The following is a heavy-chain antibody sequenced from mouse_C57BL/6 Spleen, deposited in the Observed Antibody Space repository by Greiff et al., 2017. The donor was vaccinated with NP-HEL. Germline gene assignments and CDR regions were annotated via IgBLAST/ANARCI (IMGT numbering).Heavy chain of an antibody. CDR3: ARTPQLRPAMDY. CDR1: GYAFSSSW. V-gene: IGHV1-82*01. CDR2: IYPGDGDT. Sequence: QVQLQQSGPELVKPGASVKISCKASGYAFSSSWMNWVKQRPGKGLEWIGRIYPGDGDTNYNGKFKGKATLTADKSSSTAYMQLSSLTSEDSAVYFCARTPQLRPAMDYWGQGTSVTVSS. J-gene: IGHJ4*01. D-gene: IGHD3-2*02.